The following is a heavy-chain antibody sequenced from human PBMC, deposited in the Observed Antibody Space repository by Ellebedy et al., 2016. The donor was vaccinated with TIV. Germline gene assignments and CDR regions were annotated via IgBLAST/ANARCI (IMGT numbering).Heavy chain of an antibody. D-gene: IGHD5-18*01. J-gene: IGHJ1*01. CDR3: ARGVDTALVEHFQH. CDR1: GFTFSTYT. Sequence: GESLKISCAASGFTFSTYTMNLVRQAPGKGLELVSYISSTSSTIYYADSVRGRFAISRDNAKTSLNPQMNSLRAEDTALYYCARGVDTALVEHFQHWGQGTLVTVSS. V-gene: IGHV3-48*04. CDR2: ISSTSSTI.